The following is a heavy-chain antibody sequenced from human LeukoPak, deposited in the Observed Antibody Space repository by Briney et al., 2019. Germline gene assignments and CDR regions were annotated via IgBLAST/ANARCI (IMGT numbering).Heavy chain of an antibody. CDR1: GGSFSGYY. J-gene: IGHJ4*02. CDR2: INHSGST. V-gene: IGHV4-34*01. D-gene: IGHD1-1*01. CDR3: ARDWNRYAY. Sequence: SETLSLTCAVYGGSFSGYYWSWIRQPPGKGLEWIGEINHSGSTNYNPSLKSRVTISVDTSKNQFSLQLSSVTAADTAVYYCARDWNRYAYWGQGTLVTVSS.